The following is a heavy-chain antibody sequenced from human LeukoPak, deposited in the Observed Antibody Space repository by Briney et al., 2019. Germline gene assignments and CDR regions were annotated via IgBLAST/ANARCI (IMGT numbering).Heavy chain of an antibody. CDR3: ARGSDHYKVVY. CDR1: GGSSSGYY. CDR2: IQPSGSI. Sequence: PSETLSLTCAIYGGSSSGYYWSWIRQSPEKGLEWIGEIQPSGSIYYNPSLGSRINISPDTSKNQFSLKLSSVTTADTALYYCARGSDHYKVVYWGPGTLVTVSS. J-gene: IGHJ4*02. D-gene: IGHD1-1*01. V-gene: IGHV4-34*01.